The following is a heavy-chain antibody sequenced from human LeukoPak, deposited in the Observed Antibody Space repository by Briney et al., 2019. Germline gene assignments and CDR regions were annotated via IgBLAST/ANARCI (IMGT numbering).Heavy chain of an antibody. CDR3: ARITKGYGRCFDY. Sequence: SETLSLTCTVSSGSISSSSYYRGWIRQPPGKGLEWIGSIYYSGSTYYNPSLKSRVTISVDTSKNQFSLKLSSVTAADTAVYYCARITKGYGRCFDYWGQGTLVTVSS. D-gene: IGHD3-16*01. CDR1: SGSISSSSYY. CDR2: IYYSGST. J-gene: IGHJ4*02. V-gene: IGHV4-39*07.